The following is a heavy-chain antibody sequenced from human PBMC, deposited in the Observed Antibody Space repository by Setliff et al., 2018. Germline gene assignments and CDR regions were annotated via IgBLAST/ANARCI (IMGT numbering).Heavy chain of an antibody. J-gene: IGHJ6*03. CDR3: ARVRITPYCMDV. Sequence: KASETLSLTCAVSGYSIGSGYYWGWIRQPPGKGLEWIGRVYTTGSTAFNPSLNSRVTMSLDKSKNQFSLKLYSVTAADTAVYFCARVRITPYCMDVWGKGTTVTVSS. V-gene: IGHV4-38-2*01. D-gene: IGHD3-10*01. CDR1: GYSIGSGYY. CDR2: VYTTGST.